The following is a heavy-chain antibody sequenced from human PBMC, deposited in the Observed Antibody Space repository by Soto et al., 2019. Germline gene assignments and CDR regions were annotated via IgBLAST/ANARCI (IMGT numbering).Heavy chain of an antibody. Sequence: QVQLQESGPGLVRPSETLSLTCTVSGGSISSYYWSWIRQPPGKGLEWIGYIYYSGSANYHPSLRCRVTRSVYTSKNRFSLKLSSATAADTVVYYCVRNYGANVDYWGQGTLVTVSS. V-gene: IGHV4-59*08. CDR2: IYYSGSA. CDR3: VRNYGANVDY. D-gene: IGHD4-17*01. CDR1: GGSISSYY. J-gene: IGHJ4*02.